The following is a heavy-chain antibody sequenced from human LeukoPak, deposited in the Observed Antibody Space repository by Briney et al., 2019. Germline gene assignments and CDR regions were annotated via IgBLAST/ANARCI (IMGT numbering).Heavy chain of an antibody. CDR1: GFTLSSNY. Sequence: PGGSLRLSCAPAGFTLSSNYMSWVRQAPGKGLEWVSVIYSSGSTRYLDSVKGRFTISRDISKNTVYLQMNSLRVEDTAVYDSFGTHSGTYSQYYFDSWGKGTLVTVSS. J-gene: IGHJ4*02. CDR3: FGTHSGTYSQYYFDS. V-gene: IGHV3-66*01. D-gene: IGHD1-26*01. CDR2: IYSSGST.